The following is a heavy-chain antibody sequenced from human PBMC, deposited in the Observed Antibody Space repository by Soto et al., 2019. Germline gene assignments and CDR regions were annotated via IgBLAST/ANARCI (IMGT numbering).Heavy chain of an antibody. V-gene: IGHV4-34*01. J-gene: IGHJ4*02. D-gene: IGHD3-3*01. Sequence: QVQLQQWGAGLLKPSETLSLTCAVYGGSFSGYYWSWIRQPPGKGLEWIGEINHSGSTNYNPSLKSRVTISVDTSKNQFSLKLSSVTAADTAVYYCARGGRFLEWSHYGDYWGQGTLVTVSS. CDR3: ARGGRFLEWSHYGDY. CDR2: INHSGST. CDR1: GGSFSGYY.